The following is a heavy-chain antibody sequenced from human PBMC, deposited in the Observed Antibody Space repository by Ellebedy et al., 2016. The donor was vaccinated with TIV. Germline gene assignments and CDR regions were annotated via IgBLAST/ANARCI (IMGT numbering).Heavy chain of an antibody. CDR3: AGAYLGDPHSFNP. Sequence: MPSETLSLTCAVYGGPFSGYYWSWIRQPPGKGLEWLGEINHSGSTNYNPSLKSRITISLDTHREQFSLKLISVTAADTAIYFRAGAYLGDPHSFNPWGQGIPVIVSS. D-gene: IGHD3-16*01. V-gene: IGHV4-34*01. CDR2: INHSGST. J-gene: IGHJ5*02. CDR1: GGPFSGYY.